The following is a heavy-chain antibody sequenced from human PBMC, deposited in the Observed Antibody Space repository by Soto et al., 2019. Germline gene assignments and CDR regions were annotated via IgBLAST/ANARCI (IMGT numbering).Heavy chain of an antibody. CDR2: IYYSGST. J-gene: IGHJ6*02. D-gene: IGHD4-4*01. CDR1: GGSISSYY. CDR3: ARADSANYYYGMDV. Sequence: SSETLSLTCTVSGGSISSYYWSWIRQPPGKGLEWIGYIYYSGSTNYNPSLKSRVTISVGTSKNQFSLKLSSVTAADTAVYYCARADSANYYYGMDVRGQGTTVTVSS. V-gene: IGHV4-59*12.